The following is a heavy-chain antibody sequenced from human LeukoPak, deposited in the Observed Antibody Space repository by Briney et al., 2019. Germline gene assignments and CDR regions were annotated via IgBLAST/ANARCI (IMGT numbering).Heavy chain of an antibody. Sequence: GGSVRLSCAGSGFTFSDFWMTWVRQTPGKGLEWVSSISSSSTYIYYADSVKGRFTISRDNAKNSLYLQMNSLRAEDTAVYYCARGLNVRITIFGVVTNAFDIWGQGTMVTVSS. CDR1: GFTFSDFW. V-gene: IGHV3-21*01. J-gene: IGHJ3*02. CDR3: ARGLNVRITIFGVVTNAFDI. CDR2: ISSSSTYI. D-gene: IGHD3-3*01.